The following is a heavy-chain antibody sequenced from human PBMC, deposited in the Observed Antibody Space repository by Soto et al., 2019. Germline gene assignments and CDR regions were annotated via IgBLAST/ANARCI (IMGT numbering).Heavy chain of an antibody. V-gene: IGHV4-34*01. CDR2: INHSGST. D-gene: IGHD3-22*01. J-gene: IGHJ3*02. Sequence: QVQLQQWGAGLLKPSETLSLTCAVYGGSFSGYYWSWIHQPPGKGLEWIGEINHSGSTNYNPSLKSRVTISVDTSKNQFSLKLSSVTAADTAVYYCARLYHYYDSSGYYFGAFDIWGQGTMVTVSS. CDR1: GGSFSGYY. CDR3: ARLYHYYDSSGYYFGAFDI.